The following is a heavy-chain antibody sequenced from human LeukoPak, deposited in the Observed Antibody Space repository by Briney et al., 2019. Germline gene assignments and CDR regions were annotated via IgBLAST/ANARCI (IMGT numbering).Heavy chain of an antibody. CDR2: MNPNSGNT. J-gene: IGHJ5*02. V-gene: IGHV1-8*03. CDR3: ARGVLLSWSNWFDP. Sequence: ASVKVSCKASGYTFTSHDINWVRQATGQGLEWMGWMNPNSGNTGYAQKFQGRVTITRNTSISTAYMELSSLRSEDTAVYYCARGVLLSWSNWFDPWGQGTLVTVSS. CDR1: GYTFTSHD. D-gene: IGHD3-10*01.